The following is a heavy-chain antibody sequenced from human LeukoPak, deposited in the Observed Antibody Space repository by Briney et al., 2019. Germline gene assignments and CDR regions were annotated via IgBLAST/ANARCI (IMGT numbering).Heavy chain of an antibody. CDR3: AREGYCSSTSCSGYYYYYGMDV. D-gene: IGHD2-2*01. CDR2: ISAYNGNT. V-gene: IGHV1-18*04. Sequence: GASVKVSCKASGYTFTRYGISWVRQAPGQALEWMGWISAYNGNTNYAQKLQGRVTMTTDTSTSTAYMELRSLRSDDTAVCYCAREGYCSSTSCSGYYYYYGMDVWGKGTTVTVSS. CDR1: GYTFTRYG. J-gene: IGHJ6*04.